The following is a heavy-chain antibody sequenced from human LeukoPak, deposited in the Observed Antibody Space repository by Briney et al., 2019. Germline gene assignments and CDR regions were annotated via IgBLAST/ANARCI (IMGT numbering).Heavy chain of an antibody. D-gene: IGHD3-10*01. CDR1: GGSISSGGYS. V-gene: IGHV4-30-2*05. CDR3: ARDRATYGSGSYWNWFDP. J-gene: IGHJ5*02. Sequence: PSQTLSLTCAVSGGSISSGGYSWSWIRQPPGKGLEWIGYIYHSGSTYYNPSLKSRVTISVDTSKNQFSLKLSSVTAADTAVYYCARDRATYGSGSYWNWFDPWGQGTLVTVSS. CDR2: IYHSGST.